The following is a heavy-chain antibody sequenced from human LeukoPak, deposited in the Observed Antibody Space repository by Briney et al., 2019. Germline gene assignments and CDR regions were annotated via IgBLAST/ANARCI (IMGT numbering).Heavy chain of an antibody. J-gene: IGHJ2*01. CDR3: ARGGSSSWSSPHWYLAL. CDR1: GYTFTGYY. V-gene: IGHV1-2*02. Sequence: ASVKVSCMASGYTFTGYYMYWVRQAPGQGLEWMGWINANNGDTEYARKFQGRVTMTRDTSINSAHMELKNLASDDTAVYYCARGGSSSWSSPHWYLALWGRGTLVTVSS. D-gene: IGHD6-13*01. CDR2: INANNGDT.